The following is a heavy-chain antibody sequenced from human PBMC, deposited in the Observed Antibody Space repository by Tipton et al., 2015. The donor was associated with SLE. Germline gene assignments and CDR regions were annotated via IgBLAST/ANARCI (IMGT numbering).Heavy chain of an antibody. CDR3: ARGAKERITLVRVRPYYFDY. D-gene: IGHD3-10*01. V-gene: IGHV4-39*02. CDR2: SNPSGNT. J-gene: IGHJ4*03. Sequence: TLSLTCSVSGDSISRATYYWAWGWFRQPPGKGLEWFGESNPSGNTNYNPSLTSRVTISVDTSKNHLSLKLTAVTAADTAVYYCARGAKERITLVRVRPYYFDYWGQGSLVTVSS. CDR1: GDSISRATYY.